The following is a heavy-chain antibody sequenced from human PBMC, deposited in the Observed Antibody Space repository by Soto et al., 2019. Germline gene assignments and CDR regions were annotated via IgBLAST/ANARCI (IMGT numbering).Heavy chain of an antibody. CDR2: MHPYGVST. CDR3: AILYYYDSGDYYSNYQYYGMDV. J-gene: IGHJ6*02. CDR1: GFTFTSFY. D-gene: IGHD3-22*01. V-gene: IGHV1-46*01. Sequence: ASVKVSCKASGFTFTSFYMHWVRQAPGQGPEWMGIMHPYGVSTGYAQKFQGRVTLTRDTSTRTDYMELSSLRSDDTAVYYCAILYYYDSGDYYSNYQYYGMDVWGQGTTVTVSS.